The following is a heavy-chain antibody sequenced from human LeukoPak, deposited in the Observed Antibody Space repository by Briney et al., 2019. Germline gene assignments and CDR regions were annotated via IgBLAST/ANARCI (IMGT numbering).Heavy chain of an antibody. D-gene: IGHD2-15*01. CDR1: GFTFSSYG. CDR2: ISYDGSNK. J-gene: IGHJ4*02. CDR3: VKEYFRIVVVVAATDY. V-gene: IGHV3-30*18. Sequence: PGRSLRLSCAASGFTFSSYGMHWVRQAPGKGLEWVAVISYDGSNKYYADSVKGRFTISRDNSKNTLYLQMNSLRAEDTAVYYCVKEYFRIVVVVAATDYWGQGTLVTVSS.